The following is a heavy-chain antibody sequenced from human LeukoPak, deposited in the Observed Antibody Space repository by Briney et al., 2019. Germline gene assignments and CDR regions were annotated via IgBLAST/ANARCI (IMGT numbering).Heavy chain of an antibody. CDR1: GFTFDDYS. Sequence: PGGSLRLSCAASGFTFDDYSMNWVRQAPGKGLEWVSYISSSSSTIYYADSVKGRFTISRDNAKNSLYLQMNSLRDEDTAVYYCARAGGSGSYYKGVYFDYWGQGTLVTVSS. J-gene: IGHJ4*02. D-gene: IGHD3-10*01. CDR2: ISSSSSTI. CDR3: ARAGGSGSYYKGVYFDY. V-gene: IGHV3-48*02.